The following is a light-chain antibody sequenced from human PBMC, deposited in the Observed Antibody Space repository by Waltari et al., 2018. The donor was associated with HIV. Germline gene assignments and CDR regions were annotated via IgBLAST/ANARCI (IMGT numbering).Light chain of an antibody. CDR2: DNN. Sequence: QSVLTQPPSVSAAPGQKVTTSCSVRNSNIGHNYVSWYQQIPGTAPKLLIYDNNKRPSGIPDRFSGSKSDTSATLGITGLQTGDEADYRCGTWDSSLSAVVFGGGTKLTVL. J-gene: IGLJ3*02. CDR3: GTWDSSLSAVV. CDR1: NSNIGHNY. V-gene: IGLV1-51*01.